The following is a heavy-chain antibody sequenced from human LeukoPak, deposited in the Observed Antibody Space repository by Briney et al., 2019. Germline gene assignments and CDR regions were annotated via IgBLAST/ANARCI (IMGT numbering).Heavy chain of an antibody. D-gene: IGHD3-22*01. CDR2: ISSSSSYI. CDR1: GFTFSSYS. Sequence: PGGSLRLSCAASGFTFSSYSMNWVRQAPGKGLEWVSSISSSSSYIYYADSVKGRFTISRDNAKNSLYLQMNSLRAEDTAVYYCARDWYYYDSSGDAFDIWGQGTMVTVSS. CDR3: ARDWYYYDSSGDAFDI. J-gene: IGHJ3*02. V-gene: IGHV3-21*01.